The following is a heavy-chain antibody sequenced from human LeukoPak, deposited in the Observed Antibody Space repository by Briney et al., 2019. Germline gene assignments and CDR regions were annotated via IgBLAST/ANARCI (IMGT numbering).Heavy chain of an antibody. Sequence: PSETLSFTCAVYGGSFSGYYWSWIRQPPGKGLEWIGEINHSGSTNYNPSLKSRVTISVDTSKKQFSLKLSSVTAADTAVYYCARVGIVADYYYYMDVWGKGTTVTVSS. D-gene: IGHD1-26*01. V-gene: IGHV4-34*01. CDR1: GGSFSGYY. CDR3: ARVGIVADYYYYMDV. J-gene: IGHJ6*03. CDR2: INHSGST.